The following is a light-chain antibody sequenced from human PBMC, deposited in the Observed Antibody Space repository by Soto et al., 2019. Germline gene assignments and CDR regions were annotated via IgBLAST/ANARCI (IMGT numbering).Light chain of an antibody. CDR3: SSYTGSSTLV. CDR1: SSDVGGYNY. J-gene: IGLJ3*02. CDR2: DVS. Sequence: QSALTQPASVSGSPGQSITISCTGTSSDVGGYNYVSWYQHHPGEAPKLMIYDVSNRPSGVSDRFSGSKSGNTASLTISGLQTEDEADYYCSSYTGSSTLVFGGGTKVTVL. V-gene: IGLV2-14*03.